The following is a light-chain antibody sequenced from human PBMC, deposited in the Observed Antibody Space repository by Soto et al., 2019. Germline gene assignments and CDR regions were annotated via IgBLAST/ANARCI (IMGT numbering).Light chain of an antibody. J-gene: IGKJ4*01. Sequence: EIVLTQSPATLSLSPGERATLSCRASQSLSSYLAWYQHRPGQAPRLLIYDASNRATGIPARFSGSGSGTDFTLTIGSLEPEDFAIYYCQHRSTWPLTFGGGTKVEIK. V-gene: IGKV3-11*01. CDR2: DAS. CDR3: QHRSTWPLT. CDR1: QSLSSY.